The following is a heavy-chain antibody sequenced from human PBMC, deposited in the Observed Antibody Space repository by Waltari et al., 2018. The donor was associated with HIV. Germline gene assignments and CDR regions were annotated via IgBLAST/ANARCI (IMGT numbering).Heavy chain of an antibody. J-gene: IGHJ4*02. CDR1: GLTGSTST. CDR3: AKEASVSAGPLDS. CDR2: IGGNDIST. D-gene: IGHD6-19*01. Sequence: EVHLAEFGGGLVMPGGSLGVSCVVSGLTGSTSTLTWVRHAPGKGLQWVSSIGGNDISTHYADSVRDRFIISRDDSQNTLSLQMDSLTTNDTAVYYCAKEASVSAGPLDSWGQGIVVIVSS. V-gene: IGHV3-23*04.